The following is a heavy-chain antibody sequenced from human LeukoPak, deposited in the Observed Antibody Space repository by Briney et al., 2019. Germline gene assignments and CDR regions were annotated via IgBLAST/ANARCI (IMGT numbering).Heavy chain of an antibody. D-gene: IGHD6-6*01. CDR2: ISAYNGHT. V-gene: IGHV1-18*01. J-gene: IGHJ3*02. CDR3: ARSMTPVDAFDI. Sequence: ASVKVSCKASGHTFTSYGISWVRQAPGQGLEWMGWISAYNGHTNYAQKLPGRVTMTTGTSTSTAYMELRSLRSDDTAVYYCARSMTPVDAFDIWGQGTMVTVSS. CDR1: GHTFTSYG.